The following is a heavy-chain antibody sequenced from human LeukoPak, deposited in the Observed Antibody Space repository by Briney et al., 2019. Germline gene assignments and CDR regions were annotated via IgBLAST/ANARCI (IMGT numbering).Heavy chain of an antibody. J-gene: IGHJ4*02. CDR1: GGSISSRSCF. V-gene: IGHV4-39*07. CDR2: VDYSGTT. CDR3: ARDRVATGEFDY. Sequence: SETLSLTCSVSGGSISSRSCFWGWIRQPPGKSLEWIGSVDYSGTTYYNPSLKSRVTISVDTSKNQFSLKLSSVTAADTAVYYCARDRVATGEFDYWGQGTLVTVSS. D-gene: IGHD5-12*01.